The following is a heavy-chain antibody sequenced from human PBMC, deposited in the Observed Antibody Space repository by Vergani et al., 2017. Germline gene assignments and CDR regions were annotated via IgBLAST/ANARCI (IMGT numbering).Heavy chain of an antibody. V-gene: IGHV4-4*09. D-gene: IGHD1-26*01. CDR3: ARLAIVGTSRGAFDI. CDR1: GGSISSYY. J-gene: IGHJ3*02. CDR2: IYTSGST. Sequence: QVQLQESGPGLVKPSETLSLTCTVSGGSISSYYWSWIRQPPGKGLERIGYIYTSGSTNYNPSLKSRVTISVDTSKNQFSLKLSSVTAADTAVYYCARLAIVGTSRGAFDIWGQGTMVTVSS.